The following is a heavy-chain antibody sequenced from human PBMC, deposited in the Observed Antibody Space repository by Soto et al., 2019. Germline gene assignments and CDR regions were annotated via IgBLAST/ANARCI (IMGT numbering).Heavy chain of an antibody. CDR1: GFTFSNYW. Sequence: EVQLVESGGGLVQPGGSLRLSCAASGFTFSNYWMYWVRQATGKGLEWVSRINSDGSVSSYADSVKGLLTISRVNVKKAPYLQNDRLRAQDTAVYYCARGECVGGTCYSLAGSFYYYMDVWGKGTTVTVFS. V-gene: IGHV3-74*02. CDR3: ARGECVGGTCYSLAGSFYYYMDV. D-gene: IGHD2-15*01. CDR2: INSDGSVS. J-gene: IGHJ6*03.